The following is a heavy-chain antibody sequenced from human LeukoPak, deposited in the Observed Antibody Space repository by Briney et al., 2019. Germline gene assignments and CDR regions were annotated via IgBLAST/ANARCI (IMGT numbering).Heavy chain of an antibody. CDR2: ISGSGGST. CDR3: ALGGGHGDGYFDY. Sequence: GGSLRLSCAASRFTFSSYAMSWVRQAPGKGLEWVSAISGSGGSTYYADSVKGRFTISRDNSKNTLYPQMNSLRAEDTAVYYCALGGGHGDGYFDYWGQGTLVTVSS. CDR1: RFTFSSYA. V-gene: IGHV3-23*01. D-gene: IGHD4-17*01. J-gene: IGHJ4*03.